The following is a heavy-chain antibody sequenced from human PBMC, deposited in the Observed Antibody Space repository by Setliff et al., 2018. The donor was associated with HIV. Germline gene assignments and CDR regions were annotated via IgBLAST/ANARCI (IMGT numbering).Heavy chain of an antibody. D-gene: IGHD1-26*01. CDR2: IIPIFGTA. V-gene: IGHV1-69*05. Sequence: ASVKVSCKASGGTFSSYAISWVRQAPGQGLEWMGGIIPIFGTANYAQKFQGRVTITTDESTSTAYMELSSLRSEDTAVYYCARDLGGSYQDDAFDIWGQGTMVTVSS. CDR3: ARDLGGSYQDDAFDI. J-gene: IGHJ3*02. CDR1: GGTFSSYA.